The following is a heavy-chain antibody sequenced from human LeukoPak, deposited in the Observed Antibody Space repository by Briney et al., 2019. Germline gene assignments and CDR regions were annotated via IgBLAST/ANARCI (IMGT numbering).Heavy chain of an antibody. D-gene: IGHD3-10*01. Sequence: GGSLRLSCAASGFTFSSYAVHWVRQAPGKGLEWVSAISGSGGSTYYADSVKGRFTISRDNSKNTLYLQMNSLRAEDTAVHYCAKDRPGFRGVSDYWGQGTLVTVSS. V-gene: IGHV3-23*01. J-gene: IGHJ4*02. CDR3: AKDRPGFRGVSDY. CDR1: GFTFSSYA. CDR2: ISGSGGST.